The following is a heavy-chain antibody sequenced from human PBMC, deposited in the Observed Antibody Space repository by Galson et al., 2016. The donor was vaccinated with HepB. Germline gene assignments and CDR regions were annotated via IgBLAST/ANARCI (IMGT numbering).Heavy chain of an antibody. V-gene: IGHV3-64D*06. CDR3: VKVGSSSSYYYYYYMDV. Sequence: SLRLSCAASGFTFGSYAMHWVRQAPGKGLEYVSAISSNGGSTYYADSVKARFTISRDNSKNTLYLQMSSLRAEDTAVYYCVKVGSSSSYYYYYYMDVWGKGTTVTVSS. J-gene: IGHJ6*03. CDR1: GFTFGSYA. D-gene: IGHD6-13*01. CDR2: ISSNGGST.